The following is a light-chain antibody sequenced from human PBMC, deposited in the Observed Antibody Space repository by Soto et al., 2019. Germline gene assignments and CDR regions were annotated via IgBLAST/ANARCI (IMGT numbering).Light chain of an antibody. CDR3: QSYDATNQV. V-gene: IGLV6-57*01. J-gene: IGLJ3*02. CDR2: EDN. CDR1: SGSIASNY. Sequence: LTQPASVSGSPGKTVIISCTRSSGSIASNYVQWYQQRPGSSPTTVIYEDNQRPSGVPDRFSGSIDSSSNSASLTISGLETEDEADYYCQSYDATNQVFGGGTKLTVL.